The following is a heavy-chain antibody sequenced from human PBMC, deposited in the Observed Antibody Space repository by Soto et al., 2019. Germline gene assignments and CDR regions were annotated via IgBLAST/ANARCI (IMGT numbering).Heavy chain of an antibody. D-gene: IGHD1-26*01. J-gene: IGHJ5*02. CDR3: AGGVLSGSYYNWFDP. Sequence: VASVKVSCKASGYTFTGYYMHWVRQAPGQGLEWMGWINPNSGGTDYAQKFQGRVTMTRDTSISTAYMELSRLRSDDTAVYYCAGGVLSGSYYNWFDPWGQGTVVTVSS. V-gene: IGHV1-2*02. CDR1: GYTFTGYY. CDR2: INPNSGGT.